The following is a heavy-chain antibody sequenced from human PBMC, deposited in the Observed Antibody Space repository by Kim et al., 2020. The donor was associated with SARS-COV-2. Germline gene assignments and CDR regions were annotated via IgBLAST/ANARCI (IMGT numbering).Heavy chain of an antibody. D-gene: IGHD3-3*01. CDR3: ARGPGVTIFGVVTHYGFFDY. J-gene: IGHJ4*02. Sequence: ASVKVSCKASGYTFTSYAMHWVRQAPGQRLEWMGWINAGNGNTKYSQKFQGRVTITRDTSASTAYMELSSLRSEDTAVYYCARGPGVTIFGVVTHYGFFDYWGQGTLVTVSS. V-gene: IGHV1-3*01. CDR1: GYTFTSYA. CDR2: INAGNGNT.